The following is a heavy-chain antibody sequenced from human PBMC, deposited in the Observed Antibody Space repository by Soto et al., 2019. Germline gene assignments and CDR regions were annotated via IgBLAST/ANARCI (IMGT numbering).Heavy chain of an antibody. CDR1: GGSLSSYY. D-gene: IGHD6-6*01. Sequence: PSETLSLTCTVSGGSLSSYYWRWIRQPPGKGLEWIGYIYYSGSTNYNPSLKRRVTISVDTPKNQFSLKLSSVTAADEAVYYCARGRRIAARIGYYYGMDVWGQGTTVTVSS. J-gene: IGHJ6*02. V-gene: IGHV4-59*01. CDR3: ARGRRIAARIGYYYGMDV. CDR2: IYYSGST.